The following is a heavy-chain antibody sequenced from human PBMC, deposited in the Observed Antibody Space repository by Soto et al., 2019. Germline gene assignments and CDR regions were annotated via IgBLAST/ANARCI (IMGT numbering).Heavy chain of an antibody. Sequence: SVKVSCKASGGTFSSYAISWVRQAPGQGLEWMGGIIPIFGTANYAQKFQGRVTITADESTSTAYMELSSLRSEDTAVYYCASCITMVRGVSKPTIVHYYYYGLDVWGQGTTVTVSS. CDR3: ASCITMVRGVSKPTIVHYYYYGLDV. J-gene: IGHJ6*02. D-gene: IGHD3-10*01. CDR2: IIPIFGTA. CDR1: GGTFSSYA. V-gene: IGHV1-69*13.